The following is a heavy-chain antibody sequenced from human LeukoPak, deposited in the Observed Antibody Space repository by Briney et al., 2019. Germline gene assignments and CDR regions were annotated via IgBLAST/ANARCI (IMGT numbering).Heavy chain of an antibody. V-gene: IGHV3-23*01. CDR2: ISGSGSST. D-gene: IGHD5-12*01. J-gene: IGHJ4*02. CDR3: AKDQHGYDKPIDY. Sequence: GGSLRLYCAASGFTFNIYAMNWVRQASGKGLEWVSTISGSGSSTYYADSVKGRFTISRDNSKNTLYLQMNSLRAEDTAVYFCAKDQHGYDKPIDYWGQGTLVTVSS. CDR1: GFTFNIYA.